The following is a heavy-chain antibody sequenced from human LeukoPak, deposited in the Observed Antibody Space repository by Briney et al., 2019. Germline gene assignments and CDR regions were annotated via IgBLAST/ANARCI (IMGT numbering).Heavy chain of an antibody. V-gene: IGHV1-8*01. CDR3: ARSPLGYDSSGYDYFDY. D-gene: IGHD3-22*01. Sequence: ASVKVSCKASGYTFTTYDINWVRQATGQGLEWMGWMNPNSGNTGYAQRFQGRVTMTRDTSISTAYMELNSLTSEDTAVYYCARSPLGYDSSGYDYFDYWGQGTLVTVSS. CDR2: MNPNSGNT. CDR1: GYTFTTYD. J-gene: IGHJ4*02.